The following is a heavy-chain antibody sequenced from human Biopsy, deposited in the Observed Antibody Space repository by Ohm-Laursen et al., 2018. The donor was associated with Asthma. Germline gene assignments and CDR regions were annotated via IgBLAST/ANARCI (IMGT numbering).Heavy chain of an antibody. J-gene: IGHJ4*02. CDR2: IYSSGDT. Sequence: SETLSLTRPVSGGSISSGGYYWSWIRQHPGKGLEWIGYIYSSGDTYYSPSLKSRVSISLDTSKNQFSLRLSSVTAADTAVYYCARHWDWGSFFDYWGQGTPVTVSS. D-gene: IGHD7-27*01. V-gene: IGHV4-31*03. CDR3: ARHWDWGSFFDY. CDR1: GGSISSGGYY.